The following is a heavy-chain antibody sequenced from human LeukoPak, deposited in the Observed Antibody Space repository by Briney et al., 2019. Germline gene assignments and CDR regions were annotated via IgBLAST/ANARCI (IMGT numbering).Heavy chain of an antibody. Sequence: SGTLSLTCAVSGDSISDKYWWRWVRQFPDKGLEWIGEVYRSGGTSYNPFLKSRVTVSIDYSKSQFSLNLRSVTAADTAVYYCGRHANGDSSAAFDLWGQGTMVFVSS. CDR2: VYRSGGT. D-gene: IGHD2-8*01. CDR1: GDSISDKYW. CDR3: GRHANGDSSAAFDL. J-gene: IGHJ3*01. V-gene: IGHV4-4*02.